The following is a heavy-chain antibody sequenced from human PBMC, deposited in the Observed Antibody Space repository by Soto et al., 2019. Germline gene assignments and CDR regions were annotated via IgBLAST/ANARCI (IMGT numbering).Heavy chain of an antibody. CDR2: ISAYNGNT. V-gene: IGHV1-18*01. CDR1: GYTFTSYG. D-gene: IGHD4-17*01. J-gene: IGHJ4*02. CDR3: ARDRAYGDWYYFDY. Sequence: ASVKVSCKASGYTFTSYGISWVRQAPGQGLEWMGWISAYNGNTNYAQKLQGRVTMTTDTSTSTAYMELRSLRSDDTAVYFCARDRAYGDWYYFDYWGQGTLVTVSS.